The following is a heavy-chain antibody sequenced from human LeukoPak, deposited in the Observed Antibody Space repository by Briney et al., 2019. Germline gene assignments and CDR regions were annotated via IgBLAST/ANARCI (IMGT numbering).Heavy chain of an antibody. CDR1: GFTVSSNY. D-gene: IGHD3-22*01. CDR3: ANGDYDSSGFFDY. V-gene: IGHV3-53*01. J-gene: IGHJ4*02. CDR2: IYSGGST. Sequence: GGSLRLSCAASGFTVSSNYMSWVRQAPGKGLEWVSLIYSGGSTYYADSVKGRFTISRDNSKNTLYLQMNSLRAEDTAVYYCANGDYDSSGFFDYWGQGTLVTVSS.